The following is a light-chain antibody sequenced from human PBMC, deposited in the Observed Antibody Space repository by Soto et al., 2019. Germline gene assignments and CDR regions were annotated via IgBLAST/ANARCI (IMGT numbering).Light chain of an antibody. CDR2: DAS. J-gene: IGKJ1*01. CDR3: QQRSNWPRT. CDR1: QSVSSY. Sequence: EIVLTQSPATLSLSPGERATLSCRASQSVSSYLAWYQQKPGQAPRLLIYDASNRATGIPARFSGSGSGTDFTLTISSPEPEDFAVYYCQQRSNWPRTIGQGTKVEIK. V-gene: IGKV3-11*01.